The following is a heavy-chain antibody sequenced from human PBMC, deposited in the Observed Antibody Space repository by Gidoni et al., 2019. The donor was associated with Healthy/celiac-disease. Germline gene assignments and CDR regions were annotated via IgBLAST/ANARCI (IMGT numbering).Heavy chain of an antibody. D-gene: IGHD3-3*01. V-gene: IGHV3-21*01. CDR2: ISSSSSYI. J-gene: IGHJ5*02. Sequence: EVQLVESGGGLVKPGVSLRLSCAASGFPFISYSMNWVRQAPGKGLAWVSSISSSSSYIYYADSVKGRFTISRDNAKNSLYLQMNSLRAEDTAVYYCARGYYDFWSGYQTDNWFDPWGQGTLVTVSS. CDR3: ARGYYDFWSGYQTDNWFDP. CDR1: GFPFISYS.